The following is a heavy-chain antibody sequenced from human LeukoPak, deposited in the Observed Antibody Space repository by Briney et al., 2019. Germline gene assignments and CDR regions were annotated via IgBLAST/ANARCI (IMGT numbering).Heavy chain of an antibody. CDR3: ARWGLGSCFNL. Sequence: PGGSLRLSCAASGFNLSGYWMNWVRQAPGKGLEWVANIKQDGSEKYYVDSVKGRFTITRDNANNSLYLQMHSLRAEDTAVYYCARWGLGSCFNLGGQGPLVTVSA. CDR1: GFNLSGYW. J-gene: IGHJ4*02. CDR2: IKQDGSEK. D-gene: IGHD2-15*01. V-gene: IGHV3-7*01.